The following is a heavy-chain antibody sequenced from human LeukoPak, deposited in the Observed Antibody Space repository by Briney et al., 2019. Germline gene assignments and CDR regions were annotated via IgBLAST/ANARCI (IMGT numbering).Heavy chain of an antibody. Sequence: PSETLSLTCTVSGYSMYSGYYWAWIRQPPVKGLEWIGSIFHSAKTYYNPSLKSRVTISVDASKNQFFLKVNSVTAADAAIYYCARVGYNWNLWFDTWGQGTKVTVSS. J-gene: IGHJ3*02. CDR1: GYSMYSGYY. V-gene: IGHV4-38-2*02. CDR2: IFHSAKT. D-gene: IGHD1-7*01. CDR3: ARVGYNWNLWFDT.